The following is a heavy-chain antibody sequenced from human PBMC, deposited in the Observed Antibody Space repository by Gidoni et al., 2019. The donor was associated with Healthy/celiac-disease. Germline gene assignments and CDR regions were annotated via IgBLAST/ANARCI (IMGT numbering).Heavy chain of an antibody. CDR2: ISSSSSYI. J-gene: IGHJ5*02. Sequence: EVQLVESGGGLVKPGGSLRLSCAASGFTFSSYSMNWVRQAPGKGLEWVSSISSSSSYIYYADSVKGRFTISRDNAKNSLYLQMNSLRAEDTAVYYCARDWADYGDYPAWFDPWGQGTLVTVSS. D-gene: IGHD4-17*01. CDR1: GFTFSSYS. V-gene: IGHV3-21*01. CDR3: ARDWADYGDYPAWFDP.